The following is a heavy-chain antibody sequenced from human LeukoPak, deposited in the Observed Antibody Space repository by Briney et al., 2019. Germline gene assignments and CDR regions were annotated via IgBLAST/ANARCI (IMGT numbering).Heavy chain of an antibody. CDR2: ISSSSSTI. D-gene: IGHD3-22*01. V-gene: IGHV3-48*01. CDR1: GFTFSSYE. Sequence: GGSLRLSCAASGFTFSSYEMNWVRQAPGKGLEWVSYISSSSSTIYYADSVKGRFTISRDNAKNSLYLQMNSLRAEDTAVYYCARDAEHYYDSSGYPYYFDYWGQGTLVTVSS. J-gene: IGHJ4*02. CDR3: ARDAEHYYDSSGYPYYFDY.